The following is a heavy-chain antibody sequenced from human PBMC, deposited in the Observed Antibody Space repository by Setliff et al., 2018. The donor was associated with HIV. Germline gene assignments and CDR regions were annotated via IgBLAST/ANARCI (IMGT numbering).Heavy chain of an antibody. CDR3: ATVSGYYWQYFDY. CDR2: IYHSGST. Sequence: KASETLSLTCAVSGYSIGSGYYWGWIRQPPGKGLEWIGHIYHSGSTSYNPSLKSRATISVDTSKNQFSLKLSSVTAADTAVYYCATVSGYYWQYFDYWGPGTLVTVSS. V-gene: IGHV4-38-2*01. CDR1: GYSIGSGYY. D-gene: IGHD3-22*01. J-gene: IGHJ4*02.